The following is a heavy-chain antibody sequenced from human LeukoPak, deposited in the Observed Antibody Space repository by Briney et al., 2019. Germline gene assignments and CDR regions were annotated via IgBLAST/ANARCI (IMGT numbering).Heavy chain of an antibody. CDR1: GYTFSGYY. CDR2: IHPNSGGT. D-gene: IGHD4-11*01. CDR3: ARGNSRIYFDS. V-gene: IGHV1-2*02. J-gene: IGHJ4*02. Sequence: GASVKVSCKASGYTFSGYYMHWVRQAPGQGLEWMGWIHPNSGGTEYAQKLQGRITMTRDTSISTAYMELTSLRSDDTAVYYCARGNSRIYFDSWGQGTLVTVSS.